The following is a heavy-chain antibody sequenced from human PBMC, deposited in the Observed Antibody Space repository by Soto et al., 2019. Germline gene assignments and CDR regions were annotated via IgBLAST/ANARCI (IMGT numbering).Heavy chain of an antibody. CDR1: GYTFTSYG. D-gene: IGHD2-15*01. J-gene: IGHJ3*02. CDR2: ISAYNGNT. CDR3: ARDHRYCSGGSCYGPVYDAFDI. V-gene: IGHV1-18*01. Sequence: QVQLVQSGAEVKKPGASVKVSCKASGYTFTSYGISWVRQAPGQGLEWMGWISAYNGNTNYAQKLQGRVTMTTDTSTSTAYMERRSLRSDDTAVYDCARDHRYCSGGSCYGPVYDAFDIWGQGTMVTVSS.